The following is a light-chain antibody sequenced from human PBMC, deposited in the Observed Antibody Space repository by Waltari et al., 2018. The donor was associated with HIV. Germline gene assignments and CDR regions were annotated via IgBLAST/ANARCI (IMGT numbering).Light chain of an antibody. CDR1: SSDVGGYNY. V-gene: IGLV2-11*01. CDR3: SSYAGTYTL. Sequence: QSALTQPRSVSGSPGQSVTISCTGTSSDVGGYNYVSWYQQHPDKAPKRMIYDVTKRPSGLPDRFSGSKSGNTASLTISGLQAEDEADYYCSSYAGTYTLFGTGTKVTVL. J-gene: IGLJ1*01. CDR2: DVT.